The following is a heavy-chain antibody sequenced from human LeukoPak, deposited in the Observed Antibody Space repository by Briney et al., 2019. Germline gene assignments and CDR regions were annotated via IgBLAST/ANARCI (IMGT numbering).Heavy chain of an antibody. V-gene: IGHV3-15*01. CDR3: TRDPYYDSSGYYLSDYFDY. J-gene: IGHJ4*02. D-gene: IGHD3-22*01. CDR1: GFTFSNAW. CDR2: IKSKTDGGTT. Sequence: GGSLRLSCAASGFTFSNAWMSWVRQAPGKGLEWVGRIKSKTDGGTTDYAAPVKGRFTMSRDDSKNTLYLQMNSLKTEDTAVYYCTRDPYYDSSGYYLSDYFDYWGQGTLVTVSS.